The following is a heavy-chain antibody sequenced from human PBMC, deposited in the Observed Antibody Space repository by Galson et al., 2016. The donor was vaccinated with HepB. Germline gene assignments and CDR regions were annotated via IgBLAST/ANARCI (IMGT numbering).Heavy chain of an antibody. CDR3: ARRVRGTYDAFDI. J-gene: IGHJ3*02. CDR1: GYTFSSYA. CDR2: ISASTGTT. V-gene: IGHV1-18*01. Sequence: SCKASGYTFSSYAITWVRQAPGQGLEWMGWISASTGTTNYARRLQGRVTMTTDTSTSTAYMELRNMRSGDAAVYYCARRVRGTYDAFDIWGLGTVVTVSS. D-gene: IGHD3-10*01.